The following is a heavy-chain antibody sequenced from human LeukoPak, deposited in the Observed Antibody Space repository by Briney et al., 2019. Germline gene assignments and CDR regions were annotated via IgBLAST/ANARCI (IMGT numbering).Heavy chain of an antibody. CDR3: ANDLYSSSWYSFDY. CDR2: IRYDGSNK. CDR1: GFTFSSYG. J-gene: IGHJ4*02. Sequence: GGSLRLSCAASGFTFSSYGMHWVRQAPGKGLEWVAFIRYDGSNKYYADSVKGRFTISRDNSKNTLYLQMNSLRAEDTAVYYCANDLYSSSWYSFDYWGQGTLVTVSS. D-gene: IGHD6-13*01. V-gene: IGHV3-30*02.